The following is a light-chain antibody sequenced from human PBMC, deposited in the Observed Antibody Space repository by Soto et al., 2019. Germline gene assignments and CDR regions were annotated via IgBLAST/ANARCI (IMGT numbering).Light chain of an antibody. Sequence: QSALTQPPSASGSPGQSVTISCTGTSNDIGGSDYVSWYQQHPGKAPKLMIYAVNKRPSGVPDRFSGSKSGNTASLTVSGLQAEDEGDYYCTSYGGSNNLLFGGGTKLTVL. CDR1: SNDIGGSDY. CDR3: TSYGGSNNLL. CDR2: AVN. V-gene: IGLV2-8*01. J-gene: IGLJ3*02.